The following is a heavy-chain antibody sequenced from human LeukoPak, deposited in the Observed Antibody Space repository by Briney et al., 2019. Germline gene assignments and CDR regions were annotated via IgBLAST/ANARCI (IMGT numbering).Heavy chain of an antibody. CDR2: IWYSGRA. J-gene: IGHJ4*02. CDR3: LRLAGGIILG. V-gene: IGHV4-39*01. D-gene: IGHD1-1*01. CDR1: GDSISGSDYY. Sequence: SETLSLTCNASGDSISGSDYYWGWMRQPPGKGLEWIANIWYSGRAYFHPSPQSRFTINVDTSKNPFSLIVKSVTPGDSAVYCCLRLAGGIILGWGQVARVAASS.